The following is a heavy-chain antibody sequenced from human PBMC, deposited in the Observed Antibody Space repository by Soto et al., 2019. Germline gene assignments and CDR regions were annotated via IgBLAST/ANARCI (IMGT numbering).Heavy chain of an antibody. CDR2: INPNSGGT. Sequence: APVKVSCTASGYTFNGPYMHLVRQAPGQGLEWMGWINPNSGGTKYAQKFQGRVTMTRDTSSSTAHMELTRLMSDDTAIYYCTRVSLAHDAFDVWGQGTMVTVSS. CDR1: GYTFNGPY. V-gene: IGHV1-2*02. J-gene: IGHJ3*01. CDR3: TRVSLAHDAFDV.